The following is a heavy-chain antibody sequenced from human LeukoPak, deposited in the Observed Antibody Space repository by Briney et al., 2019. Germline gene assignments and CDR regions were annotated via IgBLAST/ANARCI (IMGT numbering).Heavy chain of an antibody. CDR3: ASRHCSSTSCYGLAT. Sequence: GGSLRLSCAASGFTFSSYSMNWVRQAPGKGLEWASYISSSSSTIYYADSVKGRFTISRDNSKNTLYLQMNSLRAEDTAVYYCASRHCSSTSCYGLATWGQGTLVTVSS. CDR1: GFTFSSYS. CDR2: ISSSSSTI. D-gene: IGHD2-2*01. J-gene: IGHJ5*02. V-gene: IGHV3-48*01.